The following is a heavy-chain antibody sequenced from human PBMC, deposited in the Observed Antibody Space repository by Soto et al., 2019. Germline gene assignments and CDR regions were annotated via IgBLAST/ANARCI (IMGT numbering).Heavy chain of an antibody. CDR1: GGSFSGYY. Sequence: VQLKQWGAGPLRPLETLPLTCGVSGGSFSGYYLAWVRQSTGRGLEWIGEINDSGSINYNPSVKSRVSTSVDTTTTHYALNLRSVIAAGTAVYYSARESHDILTGPPWVWYFDLWGRGTLVPVSS. CDR3: ARESHDILTGPPWVWYFDL. V-gene: IGHV4-34*01. J-gene: IGHJ2*01. CDR2: INDSGSI. D-gene: IGHD3-9*01.